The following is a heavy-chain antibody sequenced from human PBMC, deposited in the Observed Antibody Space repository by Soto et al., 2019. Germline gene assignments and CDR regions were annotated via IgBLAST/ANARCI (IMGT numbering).Heavy chain of an antibody. J-gene: IGHJ5*02. D-gene: IGHD3-3*01. V-gene: IGHV6-1*01. Sequence: SQTLSLTCAISGDSVSSDSAAWNWIRQSPSRGLEWLGRTYYRSKWYNDYAVSVKSRITINPDTSKNQFSLQLNSVTPEDTAVYYCARTAPPYDFWSGTPMNWFDHWGQGTLATVSS. CDR2: TYYRSKWYN. CDR1: GDSVSSDSAA. CDR3: ARTAPPYDFWSGTPMNWFDH.